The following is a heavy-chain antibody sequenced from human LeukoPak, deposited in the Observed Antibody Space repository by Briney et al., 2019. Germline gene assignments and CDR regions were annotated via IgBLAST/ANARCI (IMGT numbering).Heavy chain of an antibody. Sequence: GGSLRLSCVASGFTFSSYAMSWVRQAPGKGLEWVSTISGSGGNTYFADSVKGLFTISRDNSKNTLYLQMDSLRADDTAVYYCAKGKTGRFLEWLLFDHWGQGTLVTVSS. CDR2: ISGSGGNT. CDR3: AKGKTGRFLEWLLFDH. V-gene: IGHV3-23*01. J-gene: IGHJ4*02. CDR1: GFTFSSYA. D-gene: IGHD3-3*01.